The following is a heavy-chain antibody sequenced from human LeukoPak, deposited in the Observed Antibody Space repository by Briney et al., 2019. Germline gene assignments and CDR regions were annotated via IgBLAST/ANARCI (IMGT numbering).Heavy chain of an antibody. CDR1: GGSIRTNTYY. D-gene: IGHD3-3*01. CDR3: ARPKSYYDFWSGSHPANDAFDI. J-gene: IGHJ3*02. Sequence: SETLSLTCTVSGGSIRTNTYYWGWVRQPPGKGLEWIGSIYYSGSTYYNPSLKSRVTISVDTSKNQFSLKLSSVTAADTAVYYCARPKSYYDFWSGSHPANDAFDIWGQGTMVTVSS. V-gene: IGHV4-39*07. CDR2: IYYSGST.